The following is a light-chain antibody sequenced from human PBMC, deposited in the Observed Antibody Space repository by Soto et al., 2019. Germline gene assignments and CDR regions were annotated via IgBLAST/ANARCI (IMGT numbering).Light chain of an antibody. CDR2: EGH. V-gene: IGLV2-23*01. CDR1: RSDVGGYNF. J-gene: IGLJ1*01. CDR3: CLYIGATTYV. Sequence: QSVLTQPGSVSGSPGQSITISCTGTRSDVGGYNFVSWYQQHPGKAPKVMISEGHRRPSGVPDRFSGSTSVNSASLTISGLQADDEADYYCCLYIGATTYVFGTGTKVTVL.